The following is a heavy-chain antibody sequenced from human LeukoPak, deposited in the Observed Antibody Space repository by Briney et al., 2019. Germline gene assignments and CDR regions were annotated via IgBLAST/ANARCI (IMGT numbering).Heavy chain of an antibody. Sequence: SETLSLIRTVSGGSISSYYWSWIRQPPGKGLEWIGYIYYSGNTNYNPSLKSRVTISVDTSKNQFSLKLNSVTAADTAVYYCARTGGDFYWYFDLWGRGTLVTVSS. J-gene: IGHJ2*01. V-gene: IGHV4-59*01. CDR1: GGSISSYY. CDR3: ARTGGDFYWYFDL. CDR2: IYYSGNT. D-gene: IGHD4-17*01.